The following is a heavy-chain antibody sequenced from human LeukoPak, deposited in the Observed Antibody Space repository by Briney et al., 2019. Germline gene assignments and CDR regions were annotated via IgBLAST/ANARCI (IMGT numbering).Heavy chain of an antibody. V-gene: IGHV3-23*01. J-gene: IGHJ4*02. CDR3: AKDSGWALDY. Sequence: GGSLRLSCTASGFTFSSYAMSWVRQAPGKGLEWVSGLSSSGAKTFYADSVKGRFTISRDNSKNTMFLQMNSLRAEDTALYYCAKDSGWALDYWGQGTQVTVSS. D-gene: IGHD6-19*01. CDR1: GFTFSSYA. CDR2: LSSSGAKT.